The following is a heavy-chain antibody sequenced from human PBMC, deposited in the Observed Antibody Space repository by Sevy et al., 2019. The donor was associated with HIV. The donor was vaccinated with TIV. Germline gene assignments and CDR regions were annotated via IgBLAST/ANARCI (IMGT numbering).Heavy chain of an antibody. Sequence: GGSLRLSCAASGFSFSDYRMHWVRQAPGKGLEWVAVISYDGRNNKYNADSVKGGFTISRDNSKNTLYLQMNSLRAEDTAIYYCVRDRGEILSSAFDYWGQGTLVTVSS. V-gene: IGHV3-30*03. CDR2: ISYDGRNNK. CDR1: GFSFSDYR. J-gene: IGHJ4*02. D-gene: IGHD3-16*01. CDR3: VRDRGEILSSAFDY.